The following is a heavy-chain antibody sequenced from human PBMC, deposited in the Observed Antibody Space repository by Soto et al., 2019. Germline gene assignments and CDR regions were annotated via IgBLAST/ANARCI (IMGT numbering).Heavy chain of an antibody. Sequence: QVQLQESGPGLVKPSETLSLTCTVSGGSVSSGSYYCSWIRQPPGKGLEWIGYIYYSGSTNYNPSLKSRVTISVDTSKNQFSLKLSSVTAADTAVYYCARVVGATHFDYWGQGTLVTVSS. D-gene: IGHD1-26*01. J-gene: IGHJ4*02. V-gene: IGHV4-61*01. CDR1: GGSVSSGSYY. CDR2: IYYSGST. CDR3: ARVVGATHFDY.